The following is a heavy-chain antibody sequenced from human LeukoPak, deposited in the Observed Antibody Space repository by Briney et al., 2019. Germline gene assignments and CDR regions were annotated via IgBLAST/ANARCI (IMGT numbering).Heavy chain of an antibody. D-gene: IGHD5-12*01. CDR1: GGSISGYY. J-gene: IGHJ4*02. CDR3: ARVIGYDQLDY. CDR2: ISYSGST. Sequence: PSVTLSLTCTVTGGSISGYYWSWIWQPPGKGLEWIGYISYSGSTNYNPSLKSRVSISVDTSKNQFSLNLNSVTAADTAVYYCARVIGYDQLDYWGQGTLVTVSS. V-gene: IGHV4-59*08.